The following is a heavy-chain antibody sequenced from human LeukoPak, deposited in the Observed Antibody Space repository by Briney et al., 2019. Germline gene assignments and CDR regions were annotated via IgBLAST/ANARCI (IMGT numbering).Heavy chain of an antibody. CDR2: MHYRGST. Sequence: SETLSLTCTVSGGSVSGSSYYWGWIRQPPGKGLEWIGSMHYRGSTYHSPSLKSRVTITVDTSKNQFSLKLSSVTAADTAVYYCVPYTGGQTGYFDYWGQGTLVTVSS. CDR3: VPYTGGQTGYFDY. D-gene: IGHD3-16*01. CDR1: GGSVSGSSYY. V-gene: IGHV4-39*01. J-gene: IGHJ4*02.